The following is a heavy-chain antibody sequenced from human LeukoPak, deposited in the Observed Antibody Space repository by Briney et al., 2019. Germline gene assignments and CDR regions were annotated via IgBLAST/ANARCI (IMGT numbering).Heavy chain of an antibody. CDR3: AKTYYDILTGYGGPYYMDV. V-gene: IGHV3-7*03. CDR1: GFTFSSYW. CDR2: IKQDGSEK. D-gene: IGHD3-9*01. J-gene: IGHJ6*03. Sequence: PGGSLRLSCAASGFTFSSYWMSWVRQAPGKGLEWVANIKQDGSEKYYVDSVKGRFTISRDNAKNSLYLQMNSLRAEDTAVYYCAKTYYDILTGYGGPYYMDVWGKGTTVTVSS.